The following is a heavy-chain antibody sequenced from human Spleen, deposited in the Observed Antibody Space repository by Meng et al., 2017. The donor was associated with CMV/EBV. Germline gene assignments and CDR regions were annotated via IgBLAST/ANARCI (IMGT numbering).Heavy chain of an antibody. Sequence: GGSLRLSCAASGFTFSSYNMHWVRQDPGKGPEWVAVTSYGGLNEYYADSVKGRFTISRDDSKKTLYLQMNDLRVEDTAIYYCAKDSSTSLNYHYGLDVWGQGTTVTVSS. CDR1: GFTFSSYN. CDR2: TSYGGLNE. CDR3: AKDSSTSLNYHYGLDV. V-gene: IGHV3-30*04. D-gene: IGHD2-2*01. J-gene: IGHJ6*02.